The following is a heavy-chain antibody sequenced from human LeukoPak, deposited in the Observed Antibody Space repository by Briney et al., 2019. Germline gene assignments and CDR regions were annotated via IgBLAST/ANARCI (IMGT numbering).Heavy chain of an antibody. CDR1: GFTVSSNY. CDR3: ARVSVADAFDT. J-gene: IGHJ3*02. CDR2: IYSGGST. V-gene: IGHV3-53*01. D-gene: IGHD2-21*01. Sequence: GGSLRLSCAASGFTVSSNYMSWVRQAPGKGLEWVSVIYSGGSTYYADYVKGRFTISRDNSKNTLYLQMNSLRAEDTAVYYCARVSVADAFDTWGQGTMVTVSS.